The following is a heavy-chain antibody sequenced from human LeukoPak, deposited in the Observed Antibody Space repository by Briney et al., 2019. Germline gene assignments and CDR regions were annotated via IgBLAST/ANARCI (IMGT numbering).Heavy chain of an antibody. Sequence: TGGSLRLSCAASGFTFSSYAMHWVRQAPGKGLEWVAVISYDGSNKYYADSVKGRFTISRDNSKNTLCLQMNSLRAEDTAVYYCARGPDSGSYYPYYFDYWGQGTLVTVSS. D-gene: IGHD1-26*01. V-gene: IGHV3-30*04. CDR2: ISYDGSNK. CDR3: ARGPDSGSYYPYYFDY. CDR1: GFTFSSYA. J-gene: IGHJ4*02.